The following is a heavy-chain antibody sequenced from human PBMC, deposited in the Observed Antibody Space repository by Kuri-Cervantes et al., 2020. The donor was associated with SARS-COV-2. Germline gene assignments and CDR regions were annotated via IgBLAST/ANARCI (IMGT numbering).Heavy chain of an antibody. J-gene: IGHJ4*02. CDR1: GFTFSSYS. D-gene: IGHD2-15*01. CDR2: ISSSSSYI. CDR3: ARSLQVVAL. Sequence: GESLKISCAASGFTFSSYSMNWVRQAPGKGLEWVSYISSSSSYIYYADSVKGRFTISRDNAKNSLYLQMNSLRAEDTAVYYCARSLQVVALWGQGTLVTVSS. V-gene: IGHV3-21*05.